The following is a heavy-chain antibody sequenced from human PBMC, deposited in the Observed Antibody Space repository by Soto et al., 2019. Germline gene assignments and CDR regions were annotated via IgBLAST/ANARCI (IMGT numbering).Heavy chain of an antibody. Sequence: SETLFLTCAVYGGSFSGYYWSWIRQPPGKGLEWIGEINHSGSTNYNPSLKSRVTISVDTSKNQFSLKLSSVTAADTVVYYCARGQSSLLLDCWGQGVLVTVSS. CDR1: GGSFSGYY. J-gene: IGHJ4*02. V-gene: IGHV4-34*01. CDR3: ARGQSSLLLDC. CDR2: INHSGST. D-gene: IGHD2-8*02.